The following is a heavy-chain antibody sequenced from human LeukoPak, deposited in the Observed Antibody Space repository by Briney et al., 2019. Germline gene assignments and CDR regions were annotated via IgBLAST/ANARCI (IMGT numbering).Heavy chain of an antibody. V-gene: IGHV4-34*01. Sequence: SETLSLICTVYGGSFSGYYWSWIRQPPGKGLEWIEKINHSGSTNYNPSLKSRVTISVDTAKNQFSLKLSSVTAADTAVYYCARAPGYSSRRFDYWGQGTLVTVSS. CDR1: GGSFSGYY. CDR2: INHSGST. J-gene: IGHJ4*02. CDR3: ARAPGYSSRRFDY. D-gene: IGHD6-13*01.